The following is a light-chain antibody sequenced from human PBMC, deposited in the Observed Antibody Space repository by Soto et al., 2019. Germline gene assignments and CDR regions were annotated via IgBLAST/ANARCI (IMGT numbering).Light chain of an antibody. V-gene: IGLV1-44*01. CDR3: AAWDDSLNGPV. CDR1: RSNIGSNT. Sequence: QSVLTQPPSASGTPGQRVTISCSGSRSNIGSNTVNWYQQLPGTAPKLLIYSNNQRPSGVPDRFSGSKSGTSASLAISGLQSEDEADYYCAAWDDSLNGPVFGGGTQLNVL. J-gene: IGLJ7*01. CDR2: SNN.